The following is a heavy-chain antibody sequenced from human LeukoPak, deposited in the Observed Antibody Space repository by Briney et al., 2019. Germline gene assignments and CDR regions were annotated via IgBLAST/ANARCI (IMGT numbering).Heavy chain of an antibody. CDR2: ISGSGGST. Sequence: GGSLRLSCAASGFTFSSYAMSWVRQAPGKGLEWVSAISGSGGSTYYADSVKGRFTISRDNSKNTLYLQMNSLRAEDTAVYYWSKSVDGSPFFDYWGQGTLVTVSS. CDR1: GFTFSSYA. CDR3: SKSVDGSPFFDY. J-gene: IGHJ4*02. V-gene: IGHV3-23*01. D-gene: IGHD3-10*01.